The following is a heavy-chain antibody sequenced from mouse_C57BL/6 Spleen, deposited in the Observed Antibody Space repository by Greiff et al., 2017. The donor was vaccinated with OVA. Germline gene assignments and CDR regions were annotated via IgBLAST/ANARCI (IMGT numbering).Heavy chain of an antibody. CDR1: GYTFTSYW. D-gene: IGHD1-1*01. Sequence: QVQLQQPGAELVMPGASVKLSCKASGYTFTSYWMHWVKQRPGQGLEWIGAIDPSDSYTNYNQKFKGKSTLTVDKSSSTAYMQLSSLTSEDSAVYYCARYYYGSSYSYYFDYWGQGTTLTVSS. V-gene: IGHV1-69*01. CDR3: ARYYYGSSYSYYFDY. J-gene: IGHJ2*01. CDR2: IDPSDSYT.